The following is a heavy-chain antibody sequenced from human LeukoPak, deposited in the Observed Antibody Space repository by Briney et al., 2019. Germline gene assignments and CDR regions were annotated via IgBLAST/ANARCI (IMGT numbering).Heavy chain of an antibody. CDR3: AKDLTMVRGVILYMDV. D-gene: IGHD3-10*01. CDR1: GFTFSSYG. V-gene: IGHV3-23*01. J-gene: IGHJ6*03. Sequence: PGGSLRLSCAASGFTFSSYGMSWVRQAPGKGLEWVSAISGSGGSTYYADSVKGRFTISRDNSKNTLYLQMNSLRAEDTAVYYCAKDLTMVRGVILYMDVWGKGTTVTISS. CDR2: ISGSGGST.